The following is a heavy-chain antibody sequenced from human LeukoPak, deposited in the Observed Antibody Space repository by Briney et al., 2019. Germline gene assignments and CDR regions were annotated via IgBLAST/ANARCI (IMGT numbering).Heavy chain of an antibody. CDR3: VRDRHSSSWYGVDY. V-gene: IGHV4-59*06. J-gene: IGHJ4*02. CDR1: GGSISSYY. Sequence: SETLSLTCTVSGGSISSYYWSWIRQHPGKGLEWIGYIYYSGSTYYNPSLKSRVTISVDTSKNQFSLKLSSVTAADTAVYYCVRDRHSSSWYGVDYWGQGTLVTVSS. CDR2: IYYSGST. D-gene: IGHD6-13*01.